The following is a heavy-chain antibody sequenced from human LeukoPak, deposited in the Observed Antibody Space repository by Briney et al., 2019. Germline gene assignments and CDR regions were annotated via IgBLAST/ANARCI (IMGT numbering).Heavy chain of an antibody. D-gene: IGHD2-2*01. Sequence: GGSLRLSCSVSGFTFNTYTMHWVRRAPGKGLEYVSAISSDGSGTYYRGSVKGRCTISRDNSKDTLYLQMSGLRAEDTAVYYCVKDFSYCSSSNCDGGGYPALDFWGQGTMVIVSS. J-gene: IGHJ3*01. CDR1: GFTFNTYT. V-gene: IGHV3-64D*06. CDR2: ISSDGSGT. CDR3: VKDFSYCSSSNCDGGGYPALDF.